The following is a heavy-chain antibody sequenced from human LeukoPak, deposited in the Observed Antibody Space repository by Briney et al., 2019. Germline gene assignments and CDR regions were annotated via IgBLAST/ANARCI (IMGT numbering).Heavy chain of an antibody. D-gene: IGHD4-17*01. J-gene: IGHJ4*02. Sequence: PSETLSLTCTVSGGSISSGDYYWSWIRQPPGKGLEWIGYIYYSGSTYYNPSLKSRVTISVDTSKNQFSLKLSSVTAADTAVYYCARDRGDYRFDYWGQGTLVTVSS. CDR2: IYYSGST. CDR1: GGSISSGDYY. CDR3: ARDRGDYRFDY. V-gene: IGHV4-30-4*01.